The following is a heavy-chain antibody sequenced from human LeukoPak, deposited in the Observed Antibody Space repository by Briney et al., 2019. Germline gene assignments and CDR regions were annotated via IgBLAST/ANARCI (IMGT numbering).Heavy chain of an antibody. CDR3: TSSFADVLRFLEWLPSDAFDI. CDR2: IKSKTDGGTT. V-gene: IGHV3-15*01. J-gene: IGHJ3*02. Sequence: PSETLSLTCAVYGGSFSGYYWSWIRQPPGKGLEWIGRIKSKTDGGTTDYAAPVKGRFTISRDDSKNTLYLQMNSLKTEDTAVYYCTSSFADVLRFLEWLPSDAFDIWGQGTMVTVSS. D-gene: IGHD3-3*01. CDR1: GGSFSGYY.